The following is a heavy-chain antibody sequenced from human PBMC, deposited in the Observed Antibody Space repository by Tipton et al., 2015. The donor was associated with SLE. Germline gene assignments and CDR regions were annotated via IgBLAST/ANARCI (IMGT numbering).Heavy chain of an antibody. J-gene: IGHJ4*02. CDR3: ASSCFITSCYCGNGVCHGHFDN. CDR2: VSPSGDT. Sequence: LRLSCTVSGYSISTGFYWGWIRQPPGKGLDWIGHVSPSGDTNYNPSLESRVTISRDTPNNQFSLKLSSVTAADTAVYYCASSCFITSCYCGNGVCHGHFDNWGQGTPVTISS. D-gene: IGHD2-8*01. V-gene: IGHV4-38-2*02. CDR1: GYSISTGFY.